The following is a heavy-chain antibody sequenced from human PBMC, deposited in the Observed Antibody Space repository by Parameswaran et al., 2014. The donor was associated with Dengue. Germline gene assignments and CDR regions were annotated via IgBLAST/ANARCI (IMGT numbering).Heavy chain of an antibody. CDR1: GGSISSSSYY. Sequence: SETLSLTCTVSGGSISSSSYYWGWIRQPPGKGLEWIGSIYYSGSTYYNPSLKSRVTISVDTSKNQFSLKLSSVTAADTAVYYCARDPMTTVVTPYLWGQGTLVTVSS. V-gene: IGHV4-39*07. CDR3: ARDPMTTVVTPYL. D-gene: IGHD4-23*01. CDR2: IYYSGST. J-gene: IGHJ4*02.